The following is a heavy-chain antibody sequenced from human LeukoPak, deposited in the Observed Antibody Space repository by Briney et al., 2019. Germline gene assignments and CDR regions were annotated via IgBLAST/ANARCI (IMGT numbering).Heavy chain of an antibody. Sequence: PGGSLRLSCAASGFTFSSYAMHCVRQTPGKGLEWVAVISYDGSNKYYADSVKGRFTISRDNSKNTLYLQMNSLRAEDTAVYYCARGGGCYDSNQPFDYWGQGTLVTVSS. D-gene: IGHD3-22*01. CDR3: ARGGGCYDSNQPFDY. CDR2: ISYDGSNK. J-gene: IGHJ4*02. CDR1: GFTFSSYA. V-gene: IGHV3-30-3*01.